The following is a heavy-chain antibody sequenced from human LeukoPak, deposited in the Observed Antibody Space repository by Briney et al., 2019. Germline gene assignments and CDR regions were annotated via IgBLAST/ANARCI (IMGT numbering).Heavy chain of an antibody. D-gene: IGHD2-2*01. V-gene: IGHV1-8*03. CDR1: GYTFTSCD. J-gene: IGHJ5*02. CDR2: MNPNSGNT. CDR3: ATVSARGRYCSSTSCQNWFDP. Sequence: ASVKVSCKASGYTFTSCDINWVRQATGQGLEWMGWMNPNSGNTGYAQKFQRRVTITRNTSISTAYRELSSRRTEDTAVYYCATVSARGRYCSSTSCQNWFDPWGQGTLVTVSS.